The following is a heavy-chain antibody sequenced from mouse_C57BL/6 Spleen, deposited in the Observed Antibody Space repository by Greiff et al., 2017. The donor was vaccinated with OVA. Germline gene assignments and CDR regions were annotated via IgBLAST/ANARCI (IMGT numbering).Heavy chain of an antibody. CDR1: GFTFSDYG. Sequence: EVKLVESGGGLVQPGGSLKLSCAASGFTFSDYGMAWVRQAPRQGPEWVAFISNLAYSIYYADTVTGRFTLSRENAKNTLYLEMSSLRSEDTAMYYCARQHLLGGYAMDYWGQGTSVTVSS. D-gene: IGHD2-10*01. CDR3: ARQHLLGGYAMDY. CDR2: ISNLAYSI. V-gene: IGHV5-15*01. J-gene: IGHJ4*01.